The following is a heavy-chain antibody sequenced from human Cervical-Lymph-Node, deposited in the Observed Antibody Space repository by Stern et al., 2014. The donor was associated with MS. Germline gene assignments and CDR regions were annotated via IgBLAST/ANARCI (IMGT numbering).Heavy chain of an antibody. CDR2: INTNTGDS. D-gene: IGHD5-18*01. Sequence: QVQLVQSGSELKEPGASVKVSCKASGYTLPNYPMNWVRQAPGQGLEWIGWINTNTGDSTYAQGFRGRFVFSLDTSVGTAYLHIISLKAEDTAVYYCARDFVDTAMITRSDYLDSWGQGTLVTVSS. J-gene: IGHJ4*02. CDR3: ARDFVDTAMITRSDYLDS. V-gene: IGHV7-4-1*02. CDR1: GYTLPNYP.